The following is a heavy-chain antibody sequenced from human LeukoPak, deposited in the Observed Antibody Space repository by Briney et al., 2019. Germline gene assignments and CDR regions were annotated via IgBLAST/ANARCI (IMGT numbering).Heavy chain of an antibody. Sequence: SVKVSCKASGGTFSSYAISWVRQAPGQGLEWMGRIIPILGITNYAQKFQGRVTITADKSTSTAYMELSSLRSEDTAVYYCARTDDSSGYYYYGMDVWGQGTTVTVSS. J-gene: IGHJ6*02. D-gene: IGHD3-22*01. V-gene: IGHV1-69*04. CDR1: GGTFSSYA. CDR2: IIPILGIT. CDR3: ARTDDSSGYYYYGMDV.